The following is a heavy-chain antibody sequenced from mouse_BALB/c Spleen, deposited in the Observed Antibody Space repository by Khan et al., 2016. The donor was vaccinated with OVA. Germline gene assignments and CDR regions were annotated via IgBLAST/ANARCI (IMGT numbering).Heavy chain of an antibody. J-gene: IGHJ2*01. CDR1: GFTFSSYT. CDR3: ARGLGSTFDY. Sequence: EVELVESGGGLVKPGGSLKLSCAASGFTFSSYTMSWIRQTPEKRLEWVASISSGDSIYYPDSVKGRFTISRDNDGNSLYLQMRRLRSEDTAMYYCARGLGSTFDYGGQGTTLTVSS. D-gene: IGHD2-1*01. V-gene: IGHV5-6-5*01. CDR2: ISSGDSI.